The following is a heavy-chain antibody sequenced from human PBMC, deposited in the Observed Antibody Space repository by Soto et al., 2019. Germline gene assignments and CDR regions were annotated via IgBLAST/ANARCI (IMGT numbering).Heavy chain of an antibody. CDR3: ARERSGGYYRLAIIDY. CDR1: GGSFSGYY. J-gene: IGHJ4*02. Sequence: SETLSLTCAVYGGSFSGYYWSWIRQPPGKGLEWIGEINHSGSTNYNPSLKSRVTISVDTSKNQFSLKLSSVTAADTAVYYCARERSGGYYRLAIIDYWGQGTLVTVSS. D-gene: IGHD3-22*01. CDR2: INHSGST. V-gene: IGHV4-34*01.